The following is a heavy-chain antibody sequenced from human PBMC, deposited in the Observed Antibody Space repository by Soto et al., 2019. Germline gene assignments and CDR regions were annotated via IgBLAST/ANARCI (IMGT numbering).Heavy chain of an antibody. V-gene: IGHV1-69*13. Sequence: SLKVCCKASGVTFSSYAISWVRQAPGQGLEWMGGIIPIFGTANYAQKFQGRVTITADESTSTAYMQLSSLRSEDTAVFYCARGEGEGMDVWGQGTTVTV. D-gene: IGHD1-26*01. J-gene: IGHJ6*02. CDR3: ARGEGEGMDV. CDR2: IIPIFGTA. CDR1: GVTFSSYA.